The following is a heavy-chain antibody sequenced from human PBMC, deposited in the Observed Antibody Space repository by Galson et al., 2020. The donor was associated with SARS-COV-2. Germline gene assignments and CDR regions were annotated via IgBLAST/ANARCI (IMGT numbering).Heavy chain of an antibody. Sequence: GSLRLSCAASGFTFSTYAMSWVRQAPGKGLEWVSTISSSGESTYYTDSVQGRFTISRDNSKNTLYVQMNSLRVEDTAVYYCAKQRSGYSDFQHWGQGTLGTVSS. V-gene: IGHV3-23*01. D-gene: IGHD3-3*01. CDR1: GFTFSTYA. J-gene: IGHJ1*01. CDR2: ISSSGEST. CDR3: AKQRSGYSDFQH.